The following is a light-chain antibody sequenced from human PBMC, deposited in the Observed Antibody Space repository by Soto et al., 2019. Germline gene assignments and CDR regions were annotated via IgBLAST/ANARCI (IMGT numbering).Light chain of an antibody. V-gene: IGKV3D-20*02. Sequence: EIVMTQSPATLSVSPGERATLSCRASRSVSSSYLAWYPKKAGQAPRLLIYGASSRATGIPDRFSGSGSGTDFTLTISSLEPEDFAVYYCQHRKDWQVTFGQGTRLDIK. CDR2: GAS. J-gene: IGKJ5*01. CDR3: QHRKDWQVT. CDR1: RSVSSSY.